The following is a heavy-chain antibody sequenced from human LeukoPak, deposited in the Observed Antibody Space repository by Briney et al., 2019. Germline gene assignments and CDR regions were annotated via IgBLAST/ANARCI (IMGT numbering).Heavy chain of an antibody. D-gene: IGHD1-26*01. CDR3: ARFSSGSFDY. CDR2: IYTGGST. V-gene: IGHV3-53*01. J-gene: IGHJ4*02. Sequence: GGSLRLSCAASGITVSSNYMSWVRQAPGKGLEWVSVIYTGGSTYYADSVKGRFTISRDNSKNTLYLQMSSLRAEDTAVYYCARFSSGSFDYWGQGTLVTVSS. CDR1: GITVSSNY.